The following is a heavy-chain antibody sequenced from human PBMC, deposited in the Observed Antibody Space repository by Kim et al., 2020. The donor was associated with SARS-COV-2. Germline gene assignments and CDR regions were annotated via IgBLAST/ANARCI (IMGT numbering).Heavy chain of an antibody. CDR3: ARDHTICGVVTYYYGMDV. J-gene: IGHJ6*02. D-gene: IGHD3-3*01. V-gene: IGHV3-30*07. Sequence: KDRCTITRDNSKNTLYLQMNSLRAEETAVYYCARDHTICGVVTYYYGMDVWGQGTTVTVSS.